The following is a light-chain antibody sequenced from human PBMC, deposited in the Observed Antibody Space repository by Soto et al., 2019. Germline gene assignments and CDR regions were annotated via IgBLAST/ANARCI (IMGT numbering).Light chain of an antibody. Sequence: QSALTQLPSASGSPGQSVTISCTGTSSDVGGYNYVSWYQQHPGKAPKLMIYEVSKRPSGVPDRFSGSKSGNTASLTVSGLQAEDEADYYCSSYAGSNNLEVFGTGTKLTVL. CDR1: SSDVGGYNY. CDR2: EVS. J-gene: IGLJ1*01. V-gene: IGLV2-8*01. CDR3: SSYAGSNNLEV.